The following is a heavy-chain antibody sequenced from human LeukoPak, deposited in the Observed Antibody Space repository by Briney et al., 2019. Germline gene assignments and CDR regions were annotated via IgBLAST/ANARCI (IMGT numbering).Heavy chain of an antibody. J-gene: IGHJ4*02. Sequence: GGSLRLSCAASGFTFSFYSMNWVRHDPGKGLEWVSYISSSDSTIHYADSVKGQFTISRDNAKNSLYLQMNSLRDDDTAVYYCARETVGADSFFDSWGQGTLVTVSS. CDR3: ARETVGADSFFDS. CDR1: GFTFSFYS. D-gene: IGHD4-23*01. CDR2: ISSSDSTI. V-gene: IGHV3-48*02.